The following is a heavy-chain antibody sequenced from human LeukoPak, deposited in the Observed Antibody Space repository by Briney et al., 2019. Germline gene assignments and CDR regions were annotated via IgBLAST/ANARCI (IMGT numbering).Heavy chain of an antibody. CDR1: GFTFSSYS. CDR3: AKIVGAYYFDY. D-gene: IGHD1-26*01. V-gene: IGHV3-21*01. CDR2: ISSSSSYI. Sequence: XGGSLRLSCAASGFTFSSYSMNWVRQAPGKGLEWVSSISSSSSYIYYADSVKGRFTISRDNAKNSLYLQMNSLRAEGTAVYYCAKIVGAYYFDYWGQGTLVTVSS. J-gene: IGHJ4*02.